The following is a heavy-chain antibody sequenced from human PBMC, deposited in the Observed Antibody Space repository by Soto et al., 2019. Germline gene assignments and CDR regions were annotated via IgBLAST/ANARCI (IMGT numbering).Heavy chain of an antibody. Sequence: VASVKVSCKASGYTFTSYGISWVRQAPGQGLEWMGWISAYNGNTNYAQKLQGRVTMTTDTSTSTAYMELRSLRSDDTAVYYCARDFRPRNPSGSDYWGQGTLVTVSS. J-gene: IGHJ4*02. CDR3: ARDFRPRNPSGSDY. CDR2: ISAYNGNT. D-gene: IGHD1-1*01. CDR1: GYTFTSYG. V-gene: IGHV1-18*01.